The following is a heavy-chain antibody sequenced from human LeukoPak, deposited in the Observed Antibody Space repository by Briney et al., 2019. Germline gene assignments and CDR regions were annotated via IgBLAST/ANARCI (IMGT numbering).Heavy chain of an antibody. Sequence: TSGGSLRLSCAASGFTVSDYYMSWIRQAPGKGVEWVSYISSSGSTIYYADYVKGRFTISSDNAKNSLYLQMNSLRAEDTAVYYCARGIRRLVYFDYWGQGTLVTVSS. J-gene: IGHJ4*02. V-gene: IGHV3-11*04. CDR3: ARGIRRLVYFDY. CDR1: GFTVSDYY. D-gene: IGHD6-6*01. CDR2: ISSSGSTI.